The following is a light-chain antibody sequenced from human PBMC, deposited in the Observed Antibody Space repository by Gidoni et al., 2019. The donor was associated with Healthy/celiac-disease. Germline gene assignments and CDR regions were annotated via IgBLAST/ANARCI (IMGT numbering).Light chain of an antibody. J-gene: IGKJ1*01. CDR3: MQALQTPWT. V-gene: IGKV2-28*01. Sequence: DSVMTQSPLSLPVTPGEPASISCRYSQSLLHSNGYNYLDWYLQKPGQSPQLLIHLGSNRASGLPDRFCGSGSGTDFTLKISRVEAEDVGFYYCMQALQTPWTFGQGTKVEIK. CDR1: QSLLHSNGYNY. CDR2: LGS.